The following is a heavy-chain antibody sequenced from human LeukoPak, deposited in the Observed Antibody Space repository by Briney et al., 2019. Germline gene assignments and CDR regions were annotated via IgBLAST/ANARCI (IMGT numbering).Heavy chain of an antibody. J-gene: IGHJ3*02. CDR3: ARVAGGAFYI. V-gene: IGHV3-48*02. CDR1: GFTFSSYS. CDR2: IDSGSSTM. Sequence: GGSLRLSRAASGFTFSSYSMNWVRQAPGKGLEWVSHIDSGSSTMYYADSVKGRFTISRDNAKNSLYLQMNSLRDEDTAVYYCARVAGGAFYIWGQGTMVTVSS. D-gene: IGHD1-26*01.